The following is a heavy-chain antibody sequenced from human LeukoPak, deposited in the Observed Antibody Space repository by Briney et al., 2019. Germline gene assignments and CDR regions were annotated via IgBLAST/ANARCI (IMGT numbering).Heavy chain of an antibody. J-gene: IGHJ4*02. CDR1: GFTFDDYA. D-gene: IGHD6-19*01. V-gene: IGHV3-9*01. CDR2: ISWNSGSI. CDR3: AKDCSTVAGPVCY. Sequence: GGSLRLSCAASGFTFDDYAMHWVRQAPGKGLEWVSGISWNSGSIGYADSVKGRFTISRDNAKNSLYLQMNSLRAEDTALYYCAKDCSTVAGPVCYWGQGTLVTVSS.